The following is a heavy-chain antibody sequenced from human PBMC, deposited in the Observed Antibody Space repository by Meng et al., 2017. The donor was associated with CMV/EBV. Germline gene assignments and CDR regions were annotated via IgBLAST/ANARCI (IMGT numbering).Heavy chain of an antibody. V-gene: IGHV4-39*07. CDR1: GGSISSSSYY. Sequence: SETLSLTCTVSGGSISSSSYYWGWIRQPPGKGLEWIGSIYYSGSTYYNPSLKSRVTISVDTSKNQFSLKLSSVTAADTAVYYCARRITSDRFDPWGRGTLVTVSS. D-gene: IGHD3-10*01. CDR3: ARRITSDRFDP. J-gene: IGHJ5*02. CDR2: IYYSGST.